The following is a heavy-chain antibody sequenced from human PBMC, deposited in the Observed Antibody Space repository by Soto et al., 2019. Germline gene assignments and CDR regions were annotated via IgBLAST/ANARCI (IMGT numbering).Heavy chain of an antibody. CDR2: IYYSGST. CDR1: GGSFSPNY. Sequence: PSETLSLTCTVSGGSFSPNYWAWIRQPPGKGLDWIGSIYYSGSTYYNPSLNSRVTVSVDTSKNQFSLKVTSVTAADTAVYYCARLHGYCISSSCHGHYAMDVWGQGTTVAVSS. V-gene: IGHV4-39*01. CDR3: ARLHGYCISSSCHGHYAMDV. D-gene: IGHD2-2*01. J-gene: IGHJ6*02.